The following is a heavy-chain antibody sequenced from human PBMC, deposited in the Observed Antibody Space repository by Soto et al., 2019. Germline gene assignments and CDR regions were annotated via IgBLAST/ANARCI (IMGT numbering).Heavy chain of an antibody. D-gene: IGHD2-2*02. CDR2: IKQDGTGK. Sequence: GGSLRLSCAASGFTFENYWMSWVRQAPGKGLEWVANIKQDGTGKFYVDSVKGRFTVSRDNAKNSLYLQMNSLRAEDTAVYYCARVGSDCSSTTCYTVYYYMDVWGKGTTVTVSS. J-gene: IGHJ6*03. CDR3: ARVGSDCSSTTCYTVYYYMDV. V-gene: IGHV3-7*01. CDR1: GFTFENYW.